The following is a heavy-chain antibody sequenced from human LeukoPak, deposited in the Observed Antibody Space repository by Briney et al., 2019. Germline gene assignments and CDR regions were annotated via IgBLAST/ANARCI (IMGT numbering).Heavy chain of an antibody. D-gene: IGHD4-11*01. CDR1: GGTFRSYA. CDR2: IIPIFGTA. V-gene: IGHV1-69*01. J-gene: IGHJ6*04. Sequence: PTASVKVSCKASGGTFRSYAISWVRQAPGQGLEWMGGIIPIFGTANYAQKFQGRVTITADESTSTAYMELSSLRSEDTAVYYCARKQMTTDCYYGMDVWGKGTTVTVSS. CDR3: ARKQMTTDCYYGMDV.